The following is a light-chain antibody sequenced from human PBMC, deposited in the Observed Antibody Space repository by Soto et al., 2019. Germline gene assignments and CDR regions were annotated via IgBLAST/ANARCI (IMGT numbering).Light chain of an antibody. V-gene: IGLV2-14*01. CDR3: FSFTTTRTHV. CDR1: SSDVGNYKY. Sequence: QSVLTQPASVSGSPGQSITISCTGTSSDVGNYKYVSWYQQHPGKAPKLMIYEVNNRPSGVSNRFSGSKSGNTAYLTISGLPVEDEAEYFCFSFTTTRTHVCGTGIEVTVL. CDR2: EVN. J-gene: IGLJ1*01.